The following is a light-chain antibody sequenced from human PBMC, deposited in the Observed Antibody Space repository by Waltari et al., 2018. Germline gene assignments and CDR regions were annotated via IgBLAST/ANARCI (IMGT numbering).Light chain of an antibody. CDR2: EDV. Sequence: SYELIQPPSVSVSPGQTASIICSGDKLGERSASWYQQKAGQSPMLVIFEDVKRPSGIPERFSGSNSGNTATLTISGTQAMDEADYYCQVWDSSTDVFGGGTKLTVL. CDR1: KLGERS. J-gene: IGLJ2*01. V-gene: IGLV3-1*01. CDR3: QVWDSSTDV.